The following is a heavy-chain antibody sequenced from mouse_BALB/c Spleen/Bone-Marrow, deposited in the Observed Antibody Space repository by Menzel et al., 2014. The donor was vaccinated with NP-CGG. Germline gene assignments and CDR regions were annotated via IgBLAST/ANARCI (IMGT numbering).Heavy chain of an antibody. J-gene: IGHJ4*01. D-gene: IGHD2-1*01. CDR3: ARVYGNYDAMDY. Sequence: VQRVESGAELARPGASVKMSCKASGYTFTSYTMHWVKQRPGQGLEWIGYINSSSGYTYYNQKFKDKATLTADKSSSAAYLQLSSLTSEDSAVYYCARVYGNYDAMDYWGQGTSVTVSS. CDR2: INSSSGYT. V-gene: IGHV1-4*01. CDR1: GYTFTSYT.